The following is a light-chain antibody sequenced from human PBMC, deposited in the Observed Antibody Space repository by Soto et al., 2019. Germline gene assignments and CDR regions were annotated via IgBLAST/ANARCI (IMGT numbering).Light chain of an antibody. CDR3: MQTLQTTYT. Sequence: EIVMTQSPLSLSVTPGEPASISCRSSQSLLNRNGYTYLDWYLQKPGRSPQLLIYLGSNRASGVPDRFSGSGSGTDFTLKISTVEADDVGTYYCMQTLQTTYTFGQGTKLEVK. V-gene: IGKV2-28*01. CDR2: LGS. J-gene: IGKJ2*01. CDR1: QSLLNRNGYTY.